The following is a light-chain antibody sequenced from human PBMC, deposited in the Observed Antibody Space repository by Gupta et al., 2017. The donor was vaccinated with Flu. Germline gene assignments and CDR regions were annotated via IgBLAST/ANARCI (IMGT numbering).Light chain of an antibody. J-gene: IGLJ1*01. CDR2: DDS. CDR3: QMWDPSSDHYV. Sequence: SYVLTQPPSASVAPGQTARITCGGNNIGGKGVHWYQQRPGQAPVLVIQDDSDRPSGIPEPFSGSNSGNTATLTISRVEAGDEADFYCQMWDPSSDHYVFGTGTKVTVL. CDR1: NIGGKG. V-gene: IGLV3-21*02.